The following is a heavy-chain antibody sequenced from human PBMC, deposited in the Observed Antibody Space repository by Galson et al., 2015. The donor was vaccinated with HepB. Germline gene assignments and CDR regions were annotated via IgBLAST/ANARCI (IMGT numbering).Heavy chain of an antibody. D-gene: IGHD5-24*01. CDR2: ISKHGNDM. V-gene: IGHV3-21*06. CDR1: GFNIDNYY. CDR3: AKDFHNYGMDV. J-gene: IGHJ6*02. Sequence: SLRLSCAASGFNIDNYYMNWVRQAPGKGLEWVSSISKHGNDMLYAVSVRGRFTISRDIAKNSLFLQMNSLGVEDTAIYYCAKDFHNYGMDVWGHGTTVTVSS.